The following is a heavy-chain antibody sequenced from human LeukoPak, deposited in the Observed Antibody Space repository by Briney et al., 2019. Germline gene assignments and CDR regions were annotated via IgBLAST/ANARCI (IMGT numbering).Heavy chain of an antibody. CDR3: ARERGVVVVPASRFWFDP. CDR1: GYTFTSYG. J-gene: IGHJ5*02. V-gene: IGHV1-18*01. CDR2: ISPYNGNT. D-gene: IGHD2-2*01. Sequence: ASVKVSCKASGYTFTSYGISWVRQAPGQGLEWMGWISPYNGNTNYAQNIQGRVTMTTDTSTSTAYMELRSLRSDDTAVYYCARERGVVVVPASRFWFDPWGQGTLVTVSS.